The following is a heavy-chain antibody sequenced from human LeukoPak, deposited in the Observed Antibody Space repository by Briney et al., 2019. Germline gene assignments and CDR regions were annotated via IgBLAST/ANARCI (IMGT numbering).Heavy chain of an antibody. J-gene: IGHJ4*02. D-gene: IGHD5-12*01. CDR3: ASGGYDVDY. Sequence: GGSLRLSCTASGITFSIYAMSWVRQAPGKGLEWVSYISSSSSTIYYADSVKGRFTISRDNAKNSLYLQMNSLRAEDTAVYYCASGGYDVDYWGQGTLVTVSS. CDR2: ISSSSSTI. CDR1: GITFSIYA. V-gene: IGHV3-48*04.